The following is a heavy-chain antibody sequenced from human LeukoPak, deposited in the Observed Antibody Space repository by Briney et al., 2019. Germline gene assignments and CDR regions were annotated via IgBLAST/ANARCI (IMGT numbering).Heavy chain of an antibody. V-gene: IGHV3-48*03. D-gene: IGHD5-18*01. CDR3: ARDEGGRGYSYGLDY. CDR1: GFTFSSYE. J-gene: IGHJ4*02. Sequence: PGGSLRLSCEASGFTFSSYEMNWVRQAPGKGLEWVSYISSSGSTIYYADSVKGRFTISRDNAKNSLYLQMNSLRAEDTAVYYCARDEGGRGYSYGLDYWGQGTLVTVSS. CDR2: ISSSGSTI.